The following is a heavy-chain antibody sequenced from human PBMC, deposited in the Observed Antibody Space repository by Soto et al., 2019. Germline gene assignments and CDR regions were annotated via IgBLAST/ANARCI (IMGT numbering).Heavy chain of an antibody. CDR1: GGSISSSSYY. CDR3: ARQAKEGIAVAGLGWFDP. Sequence: SETLSLTCTVSGGSISSSSYYWGWIRQPPGKGLEWIGSIYYSGSTYYNPSLKSRVTISVDTSKNQFSLKLSSVTAADTAVYYCARQAKEGIAVAGLGWFDPWGQGTLVTVSS. J-gene: IGHJ5*02. V-gene: IGHV4-39*01. D-gene: IGHD6-19*01. CDR2: IYYSGST.